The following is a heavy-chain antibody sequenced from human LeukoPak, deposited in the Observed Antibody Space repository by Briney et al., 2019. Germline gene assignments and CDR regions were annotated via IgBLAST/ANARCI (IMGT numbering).Heavy chain of an antibody. CDR3: ARVGSGSYSDY. CDR2: ISGNGGST. J-gene: IGHJ4*02. Sequence: GGSLRLFCAASGFTFSSYAMHWVRQAPGKGLEYVSAISGNGGSTYYANSVKGRFTISRDNSKNTLSLQMGSLRAEDMAVYYCARVGSGSYSDYWGQGTLVTVSS. D-gene: IGHD1-26*01. V-gene: IGHV3-64*01. CDR1: GFTFSSYA.